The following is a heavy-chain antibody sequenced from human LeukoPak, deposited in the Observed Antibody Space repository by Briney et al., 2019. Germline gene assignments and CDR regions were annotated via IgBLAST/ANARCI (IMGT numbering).Heavy chain of an antibody. CDR3: ATDGRPIPLCYFDY. CDR1: GFTFSSYG. J-gene: IGHJ4*02. D-gene: IGHD2-21*01. Sequence: GGSLRLSCPASGFTFSSYGMHWVRQAPGKGLDWVAFIRYDGSNKYYADSVKGRFTISRDNSKNTLYLQMNSLRAEDTAVYYCATDGRPIPLCYFDYWGRGTLVTVSS. V-gene: IGHV3-30*02. CDR2: IRYDGSNK.